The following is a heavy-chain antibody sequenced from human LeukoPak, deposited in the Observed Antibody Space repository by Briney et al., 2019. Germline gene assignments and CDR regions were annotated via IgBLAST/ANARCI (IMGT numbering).Heavy chain of an antibody. CDR1: GYTFTNYY. CDR2: IIPILGIA. V-gene: IGHV1-69*04. D-gene: IGHD6-19*01. Sequence: ASVKVSCKASGYTFTNYYMYWVRQAPGQGLEWMGRIIPILGIANYAQKFQGRVTITADKSTSTAYMELSSLRSEDTAVYYCAREEGIRYSSGWYNYYYYGMDVWGQGTTVTVSS. CDR3: AREEGIRYSSGWYNYYYYGMDV. J-gene: IGHJ6*02.